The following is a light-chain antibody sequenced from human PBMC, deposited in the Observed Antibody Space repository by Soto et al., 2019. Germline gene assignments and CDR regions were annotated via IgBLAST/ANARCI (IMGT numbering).Light chain of an antibody. CDR2: DAI. J-gene: IGKJ4*01. V-gene: IGKV3-11*01. CDR3: QQHSNRLT. Sequence: EIVLTQSPATLSLSPGERATLSCRASQSVDSYLAWYQQKPGQAPRLVIFDAINRATGIPARFSGSGFGTDFTLTISSLEPEDFAVYYCQQHSNRLTFGGGTMVEI. CDR1: QSVDSY.